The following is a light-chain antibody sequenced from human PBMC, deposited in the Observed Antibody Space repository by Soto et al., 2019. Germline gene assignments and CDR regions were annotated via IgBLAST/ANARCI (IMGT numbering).Light chain of an antibody. Sequence: QTVVTQPPSTSGTPGQRVIISCSGSSSNIGSNTVNWYQQLPGTAPKLLIDSNNQRPSGVPDRLSGSKSGTSASLAISGLQSEDEADYYCAAWDDSLYGWVFGGGTKVTVL. V-gene: IGLV1-44*01. CDR3: AAWDDSLYGWV. CDR1: SSNIGSNT. J-gene: IGLJ3*02. CDR2: SNN.